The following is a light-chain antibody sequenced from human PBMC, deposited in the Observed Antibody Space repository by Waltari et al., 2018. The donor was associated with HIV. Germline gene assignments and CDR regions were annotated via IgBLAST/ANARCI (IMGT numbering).Light chain of an antibody. CDR1: QSVLYSSNNRDY. CDR2: GAS. J-gene: IGKJ2*01. CDR3: QQFYGAVYT. V-gene: IGKV4-1*01. Sequence: DIVMTQTPNSLAVSLGERATLHCKSSQSVLYSSNNRDYLAWYQQRPGQPPKLLIYGASTREYGVPDRFSGSGSGTDFNLTISSLRAEDVAVYYCQQFYGAVYTFGQGTRLEIK.